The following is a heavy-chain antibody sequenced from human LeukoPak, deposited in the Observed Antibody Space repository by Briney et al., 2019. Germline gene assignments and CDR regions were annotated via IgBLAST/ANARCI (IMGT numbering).Heavy chain of an antibody. D-gene: IGHD3-3*01. Sequence: GGSLRLSCAASGFTFSSYAMHWFRQAPGKGLEWVAVIPYDGSNKYYADSVKGRSTISRDNSKNTLYLQMNSLRAEDTAVYYCARGSPYYDFWSGYPNPPMDVWGKGTTVTVSS. CDR2: IPYDGSNK. V-gene: IGHV3-30*01. CDR1: GFTFSSYA. CDR3: ARGSPYYDFWSGYPNPPMDV. J-gene: IGHJ6*03.